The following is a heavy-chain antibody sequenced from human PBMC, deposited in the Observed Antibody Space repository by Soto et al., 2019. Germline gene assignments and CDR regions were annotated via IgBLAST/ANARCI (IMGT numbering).Heavy chain of an antibody. D-gene: IGHD3-9*01. CDR3: ARGRVLRYFDWSPLGDY. Sequence: SETLSLTCTVSGGSISSYYWSWIRQPAGKGLEWIGRIYTSGSTNYNPSLKSRVTMSVDTSKNQFSLKLSSVTAADTAVYYCARGRVLRYFDWSPLGDYWGQGTLVTVSS. J-gene: IGHJ4*02. CDR2: IYTSGST. V-gene: IGHV4-4*07. CDR1: GGSISSYY.